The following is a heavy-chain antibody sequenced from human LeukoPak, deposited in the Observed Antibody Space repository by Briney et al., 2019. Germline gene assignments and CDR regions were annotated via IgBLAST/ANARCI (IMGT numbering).Heavy chain of an antibody. CDR1: GFTFSVNY. Sequence: GGSLRLSCAASGFTFSVNYMSWVRQAPGKGLEWGSYISTSSTHTNYAESVRGRYTISGDNAKSSLYLQMRTLRAEDTAVYYCVISGYDYRCFESWGQGTLVTVSS. V-gene: IGHV3-11*06. CDR3: VISGYDYRCFES. D-gene: IGHD5-12*01. J-gene: IGHJ4*02. CDR2: ISTSSTHT.